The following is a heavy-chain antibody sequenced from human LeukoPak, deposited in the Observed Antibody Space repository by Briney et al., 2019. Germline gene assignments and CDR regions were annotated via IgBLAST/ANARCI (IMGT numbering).Heavy chain of an antibody. J-gene: IGHJ3*02. CDR3: VRDLRGPRPPSFDI. D-gene: IGHD3-9*01. V-gene: IGHV3-53*01. CDR1: WFDVSSNY. CDR2: IYRGGRT. Sequence: GGSLRLSCAASWFDVSSNYMSWVRQAPGKGLEWVSIIYRGGRTHNADSVKGRFTMSRDNSKNTVYLQMSSLKADDTAVYYCVRDLRGPRPPSFDIWGQGTTLIVSS.